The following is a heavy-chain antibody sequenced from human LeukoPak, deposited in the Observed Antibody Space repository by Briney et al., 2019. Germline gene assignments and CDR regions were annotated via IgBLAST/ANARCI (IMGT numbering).Heavy chain of an antibody. V-gene: IGHV3-23*01. Sequence: GGSLRLSCAASGFTFSSYAMSWVRQAPGKGLEWVSAISGSGGSTYYADSVKGRFTISRDNSKNTLYLQMTSLRAEDTAVYYCAKQGYGDYNGMDVWGQGTTVTVSS. CDR3: AKQGYGDYNGMDV. CDR1: GFTFSSYA. CDR2: ISGSGGST. J-gene: IGHJ6*02. D-gene: IGHD4-17*01.